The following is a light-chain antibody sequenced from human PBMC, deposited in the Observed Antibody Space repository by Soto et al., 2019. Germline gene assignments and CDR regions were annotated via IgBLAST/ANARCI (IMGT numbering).Light chain of an antibody. Sequence: QSVLTQPPSVSGAPGQRVTISCTGTYSNIGAGYEVHWYQQVPGTAPKLLVSGHNNRPSGVPDRFFGSKSGTSASLTIIGLQAEDEADYYCQSFDSIVSGSGVFGGGTKLTVL. V-gene: IGLV1-40*01. CDR3: QSFDSIVSGSGV. CDR1: YSNIGAGYE. J-gene: IGLJ3*02. CDR2: GHN.